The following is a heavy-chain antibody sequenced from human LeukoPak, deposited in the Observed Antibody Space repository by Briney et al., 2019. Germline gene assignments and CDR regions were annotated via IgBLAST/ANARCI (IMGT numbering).Heavy chain of an antibody. V-gene: IGHV3-48*01. CDR2: ISSGYSTI. CDR1: GFTFSSYG. D-gene: IGHD7-27*01. Sequence: PGRSLRLSCAASGFTFSSYGMHWVRQAPGKGLEWVSYISSGYSTIYYADSVKGRFTISRDNAKNSLYLQMNSLRAEDTAVYYCARDPETNWGWDFDYWGQGTLVTVSS. CDR3: ARDPETNWGWDFDY. J-gene: IGHJ4*02.